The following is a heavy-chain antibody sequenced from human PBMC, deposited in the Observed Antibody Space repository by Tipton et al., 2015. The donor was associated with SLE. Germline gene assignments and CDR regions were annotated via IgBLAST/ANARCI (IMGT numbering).Heavy chain of an antibody. D-gene: IGHD6-19*01. Sequence: TLSLTCAVYGGSFSGYYWSWIRQPPGKGLEWIGEINHSGSTNYNPSLKSRVTMSVDTSKNQFSLKLSSVTAADTAVNYCARETSSLFDYWGQGTLVTVSS. CDR3: ARETSSLFDY. CDR1: GGSFSGYY. CDR2: INHSGST. V-gene: IGHV4-34*01. J-gene: IGHJ4*02.